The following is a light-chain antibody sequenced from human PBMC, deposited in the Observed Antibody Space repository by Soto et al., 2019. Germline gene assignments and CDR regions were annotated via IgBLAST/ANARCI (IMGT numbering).Light chain of an antibody. V-gene: IGKV3-20*01. J-gene: IGKJ1*01. Sequence: EIVLTQSPGTLSLSPGERATLSCRASQSVSSSYLAWYQQKPGQAPRLLIYDASSRATGIPDRFSGSGSGTAFTLTISRLEPEDFAVYYCQQYGSSPRTFGQGTKVEIK. CDR1: QSVSSSY. CDR2: DAS. CDR3: QQYGSSPRT.